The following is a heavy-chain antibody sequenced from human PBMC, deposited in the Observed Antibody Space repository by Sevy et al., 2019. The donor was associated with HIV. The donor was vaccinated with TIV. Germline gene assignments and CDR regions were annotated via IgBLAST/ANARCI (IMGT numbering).Heavy chain of an antibody. J-gene: IGHJ5*02. D-gene: IGHD6-19*01. CDR1: GGSFSGYY. Sequence: SETLSLTCAVYGGSFSGYYWSWIRQPPGKGLEWIGEINHSGSTNYNPSLKSRVTISVDTSKNQFSLKLSSVTAAGTAVYYCARGVEGIAVAGRPSNWFDPWGQGTLVTVSS. V-gene: IGHV4-34*01. CDR3: ARGVEGIAVAGRPSNWFDP. CDR2: INHSGST.